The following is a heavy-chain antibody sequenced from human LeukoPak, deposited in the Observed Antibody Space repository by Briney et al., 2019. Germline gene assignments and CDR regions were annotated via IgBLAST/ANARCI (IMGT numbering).Heavy chain of an antibody. Sequence: ASVRVSCKASGYTFTGYYMHWARQAPGQGREGMGWINPNSVATNYAQRFQRRGTVTRDTSISTDYMKLSRLTSDDTAVYYCARGGYSSGGSLGFGPWGQGTLVTVSS. CDR1: GYTFTGYY. CDR3: ARGGYSSGGSLGFGP. D-gene: IGHD6-19*01. J-gene: IGHJ5*02. CDR2: INPNSVAT. V-gene: IGHV1-2*02.